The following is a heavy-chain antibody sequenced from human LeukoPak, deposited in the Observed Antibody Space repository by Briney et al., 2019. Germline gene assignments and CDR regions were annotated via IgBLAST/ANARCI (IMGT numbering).Heavy chain of an antibody. CDR1: GFTFSSYA. J-gene: IGHJ2*01. V-gene: IGHV3-30*04. D-gene: IGHD1-26*01. CDR2: MSYDGMNK. CDR3: ARGMYSGSYCWYFDL. Sequence: PGRSLRLSCAASGFTFSSYAMHWVRQAPGKGLEWVAVMSYDGMNKYYADSVKGRFTISRDNSKNTLYLQMNSLRAEDTAVYYCARGMYSGSYCWYFDLWGRGTLVTVSS.